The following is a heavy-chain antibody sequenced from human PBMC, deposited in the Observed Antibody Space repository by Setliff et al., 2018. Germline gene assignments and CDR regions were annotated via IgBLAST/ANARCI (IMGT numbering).Heavy chain of an antibody. Sequence: SVKVSCKASGYTFTSYGISWVRQAPGQGLEWMGGIIPIFGTTNYAQKFQGRATIITDESTSTAYVEVRSLTSDDTAVYYCARSPPNRGVGQGHYMDVWGIGTTVTVSS. V-gene: IGHV1-69*05. CDR2: IIPIFGTT. J-gene: IGHJ6*03. CDR3: ARSPPNRGVGQGHYMDV. CDR1: GYTFTSYG. D-gene: IGHD1-26*01.